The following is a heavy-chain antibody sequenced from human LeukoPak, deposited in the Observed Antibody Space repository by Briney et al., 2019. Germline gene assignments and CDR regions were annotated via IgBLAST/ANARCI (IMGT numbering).Heavy chain of an antibody. D-gene: IGHD3-22*01. CDR1: GASISTYY. CDR2: IYHSGIT. CDR3: ARARSPYYYDSSGYSECWYFDL. Sequence: SETLSLTCTVSGASISTYYWSWIRQPPGKGLEWIGYIYHSGITNYNPSLKSRVTISVDTSKNQFSLKLSSVTAADTAVYYCARARSPYYYDSSGYSECWYFDLWGRGTLVTVSS. V-gene: IGHV4-59*01. J-gene: IGHJ2*01.